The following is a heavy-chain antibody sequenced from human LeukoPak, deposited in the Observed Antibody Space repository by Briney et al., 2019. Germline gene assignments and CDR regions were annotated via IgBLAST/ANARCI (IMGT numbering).Heavy chain of an antibody. CDR1: GFTFSSYA. V-gene: IGHV3-23*01. CDR3: AKSMIVVVIEFGAFDI. D-gene: IGHD3-22*01. CDR2: ISGSGGST. Sequence: PGGSLRLSCAASGFTFSSYAMSWVRQAPGKGLEWVSAISGSGGSTYYADSVKGRFTISRDNSKNTLYLQKNSLRAEDTAVYYCAKSMIVVVIEFGAFDIWGQGTMVTVSS. J-gene: IGHJ3*02.